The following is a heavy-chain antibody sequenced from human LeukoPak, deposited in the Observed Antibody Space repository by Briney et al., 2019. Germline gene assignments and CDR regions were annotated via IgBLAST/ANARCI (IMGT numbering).Heavy chain of an antibody. V-gene: IGHV3-48*03. D-gene: IGHD6-19*01. Sequence: GSLRLSCAASGFTFSSYEMNWLRQAPGKGLEWVSYISSSGSTIYYADSVKGRFTISRDNAKNSLYLQMNRLRAEDTAVYYCARDYSSGWHVYDDCWGQGTLVTVSS. CDR2: ISSSGSTI. CDR1: GFTFSSYE. CDR3: ARDYSSGWHVYDDC. J-gene: IGHJ4*02.